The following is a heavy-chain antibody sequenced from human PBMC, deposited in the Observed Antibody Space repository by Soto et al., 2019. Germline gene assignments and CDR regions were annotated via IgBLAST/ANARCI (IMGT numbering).Heavy chain of an antibody. CDR2: ISYDGSNK. J-gene: IGHJ5*02. D-gene: IGHD3-3*01. V-gene: IGHV3-30-3*01. Sequence: GGSLRLSCAASGFTFSSYAMHWVRQAPGKGLEWVAVISYDGSNKYYADSMKGRFTISRDNSKNTLYLQMNSLRAEDTAVYYCARDRGIFGVVNWFDPWGQGTLVTVSS. CDR3: ARDRGIFGVVNWFDP. CDR1: GFTFSSYA.